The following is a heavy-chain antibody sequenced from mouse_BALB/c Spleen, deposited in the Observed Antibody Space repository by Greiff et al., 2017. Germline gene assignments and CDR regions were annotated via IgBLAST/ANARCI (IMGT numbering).Heavy chain of an antibody. CDR2: ISYSGST. V-gene: IGHV3-2*02. J-gene: IGHJ2*01. CDR3: ARSGINYFDY. Sequence: EVQLQESGPGLVKPSQSLSLTCTVTGYSITSDYAWNWIRQFPGNKLEWMGFISYSGSTSYNPSLKSRISITRDTSKNQFFLQLNSVTTEDTATYYCARSGINYFDYWGQGTTLTVSS. D-gene: IGHD1-3*01. CDR1: GYSITSDYA.